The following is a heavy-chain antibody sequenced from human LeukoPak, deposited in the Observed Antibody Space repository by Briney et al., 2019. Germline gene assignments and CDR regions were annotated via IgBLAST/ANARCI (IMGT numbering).Heavy chain of an antibody. V-gene: IGHV5-51*01. D-gene: IGHD2-15*01. Sequence: GESLKISCKDSGYSFTNYWIGWVRQMPGKGLEWVGTIYPGDSDTRYSPSFQGQVTISADKSISTVYLQWSSLKASDTAMYYCARHARYCSGGRCYFNWFDPWGQGTLVIVSS. CDR3: ARHARYCSGGRCYFNWFDP. CDR1: GYSFTNYW. CDR2: IYPGDSDT. J-gene: IGHJ5*02.